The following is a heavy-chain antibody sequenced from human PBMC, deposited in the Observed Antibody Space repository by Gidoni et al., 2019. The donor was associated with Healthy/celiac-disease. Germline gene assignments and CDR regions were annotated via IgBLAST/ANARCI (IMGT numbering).Heavy chain of an antibody. CDR2: INHSGST. D-gene: IGHD6-6*01. V-gene: IGHV4-34*01. J-gene: IGHJ6*02. Sequence: QLQLQQWGAVLLKPSETLSLTCAVYGGSFSGYYWSWFRPPPGKGLEWIGEINHSGSTNYNPSLKSRVTISVDTSKNQFSLKLSSVTAADTAVYYCARGRYSSSYNYYYYGMDVWGQGTTVTVSS. CDR3: ARGRYSSSYNYYYYGMDV. CDR1: GGSFSGYY.